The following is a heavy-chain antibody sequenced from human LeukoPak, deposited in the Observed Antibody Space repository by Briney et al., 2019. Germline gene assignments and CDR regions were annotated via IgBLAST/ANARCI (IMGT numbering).Heavy chain of an antibody. CDR2: ISSSSTTI. Sequence: GGSLRLSCAASGFTFSNYNINWVRQAPGKGLEWISYISSSSTTIYYADSVKGRFTISRDNAKNSLYLQMNSLRAEDMAVYYCARDLGRSSFWGQGALVTVSS. D-gene: IGHD1-26*01. J-gene: IGHJ4*02. V-gene: IGHV3-48*04. CDR1: GFTFSNYN. CDR3: ARDLGRSSF.